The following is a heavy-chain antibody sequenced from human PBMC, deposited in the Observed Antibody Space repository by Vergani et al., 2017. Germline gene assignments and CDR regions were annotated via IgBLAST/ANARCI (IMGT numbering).Heavy chain of an antibody. CDR3: ARLASVVVPAARPLDL. CDR2: LDPRGGPP. CDR1: GYIFNSYY. D-gene: IGHD2-2*01. V-gene: IGHV1-46*02. J-gene: IGHJ4*02. Sequence: QVQLVQSGAAVKKPGASVKLSCKSSGYIFNSYYIHWVRQAPGQGLEWMGLLDPRGGPPTYAEKFEGRVTLTSDTSTSTFYMELRSLRSDDTAVYYCARLASVVVPAARPLDLWGQGTLITVSS.